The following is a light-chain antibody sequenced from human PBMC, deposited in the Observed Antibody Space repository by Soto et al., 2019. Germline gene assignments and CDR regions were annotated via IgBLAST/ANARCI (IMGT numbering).Light chain of an antibody. Sequence: QSVLTQPHSASGTPGQRVTISCSGSSSNIGSNSVHWFQQVPGTAPKPLIYSSNQRPSGVPERFSGPKSGTSASLAISGLQSEDEADYYCAAWDDSLNGHIFGTGTKLTVL. CDR2: SSN. CDR1: SSNIGSNS. CDR3: AAWDDSLNGHI. V-gene: IGLV1-44*01. J-gene: IGLJ1*01.